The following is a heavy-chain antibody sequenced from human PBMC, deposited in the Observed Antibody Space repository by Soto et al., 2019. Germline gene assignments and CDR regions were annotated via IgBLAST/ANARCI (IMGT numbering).Heavy chain of an antibody. Sequence: PGESLKISCKGSGYSFTSYWISWVRQMPGKGLEWMGRIDPSDSYTNYSPSFQGHVTISADKSISTAYLQWSSLKASDTAMYYCARSSSKAGHYYYYYGMDVWGQGTTVTVSS. V-gene: IGHV5-10-1*01. D-gene: IGHD2-2*01. CDR2: IDPSDSYT. CDR1: GYSFTSYW. CDR3: ARSSSKAGHYYYYYGMDV. J-gene: IGHJ6*02.